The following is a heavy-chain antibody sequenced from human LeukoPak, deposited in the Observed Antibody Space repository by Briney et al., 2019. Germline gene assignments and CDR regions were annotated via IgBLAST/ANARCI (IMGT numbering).Heavy chain of an antibody. CDR2: ISRNSGDYT. Sequence: GGSLRLSCAASGFTFSNFAMNWVRQAPGKGLECVASISRNSGDYTLYAASVKGRFTISRDNSRSTLYLQMNSLRAEDTAVYYCSKKGQNEDYGKPDWGQGTLVTVSS. CDR1: GFTFSNFA. CDR3: SKKGQNEDYGKPD. V-gene: IGHV3-23*01. J-gene: IGHJ4*02. D-gene: IGHD4-17*01.